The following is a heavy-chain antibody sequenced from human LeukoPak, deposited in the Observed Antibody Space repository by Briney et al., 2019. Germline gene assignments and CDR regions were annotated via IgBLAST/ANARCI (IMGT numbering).Heavy chain of an antibody. J-gene: IGHJ6*02. CDR1: GFTFGSYG. CDR2: ISYDGNTK. D-gene: IGHD2-2*01. Sequence: PGGSLRLSCAASGFTFGSYGMHWVRQAPGKGLEWVAFISYDGNTKYYSGSAKGRFTISRDNSKNTLYLQMNSLRPEDTAVHYCANGDPGPADHPMNDYYYSLGAWGQGTTVIVSS. V-gene: IGHV3-30*18. CDR3: ANGDPGPADHPMNDYYYSLGA.